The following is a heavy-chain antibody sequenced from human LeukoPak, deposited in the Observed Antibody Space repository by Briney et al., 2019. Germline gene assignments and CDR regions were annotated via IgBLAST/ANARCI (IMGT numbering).Heavy chain of an antibody. CDR2: ISSSSSYI. CDR3: TLNSGSYYGFDY. Sequence: GGSLRLSCAASGFTFSSYSMNWVRQAPGKGLEWVSSISSSSSYIYYADSVKGRLTISRDNAKNSLYLQMNSLRAEDTAVYYCTLNSGSYYGFDYWGQGTLVTVSS. J-gene: IGHJ4*02. V-gene: IGHV3-21*01. D-gene: IGHD1-26*01. CDR1: GFTFSSYS.